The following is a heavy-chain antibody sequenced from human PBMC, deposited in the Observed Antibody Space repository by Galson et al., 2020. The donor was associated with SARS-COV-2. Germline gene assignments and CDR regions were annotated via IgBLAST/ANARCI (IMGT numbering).Heavy chain of an antibody. CDR1: GYTFTSYG. CDR3: ARAGRSLTYIWGMDV. J-gene: IGHJ6*02. CDR2: ISAYNGNT. D-gene: IGHD1-1*01. V-gene: IGHV1-18*01. Sequence: GESLKISCKASGYTFTSYGISWVRQAPGQGLEWMGWISAYNGNTNYAQKLQGRVTMTTDTSTSTAYMELRSLRSDDTAVYYCARAGRSLTYIWGMDVWGQGTTVTVSS.